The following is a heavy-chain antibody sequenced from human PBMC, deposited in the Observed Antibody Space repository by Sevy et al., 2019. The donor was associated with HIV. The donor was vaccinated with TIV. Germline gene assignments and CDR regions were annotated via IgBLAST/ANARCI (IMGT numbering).Heavy chain of an antibody. D-gene: IGHD2-8*01. CDR1: GFAFYDYS. CDR3: AREGCTRPHDY. CDR2: LSFGCGKI. Sequence: GGSLRLSCAASGFAFYDYSMSWIRQAPGKGLEWVATLSFGCGKINYADSVKGRFTISRDNSKNSFYLQKDNLRVEDMALYYCAREGCTRPHDYWGQGTRVTVSS. J-gene: IGHJ4*02. V-gene: IGHV3-23*01.